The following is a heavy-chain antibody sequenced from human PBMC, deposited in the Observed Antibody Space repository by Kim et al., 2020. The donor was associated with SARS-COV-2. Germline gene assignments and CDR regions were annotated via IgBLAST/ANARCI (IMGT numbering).Heavy chain of an antibody. CDR2: IYPGDSDT. D-gene: IGHD1-1*01. V-gene: IGHV5-51*01. J-gene: IGHJ3*02. CDR3: ARQPVEMATTYAFDI. Sequence: GESLKISCKGSGYSFTSYWIGWVRQMPGKGLEWMGIIYPGDSDTRYSPSFQGQVTISADKSISTAYLQWSSLKASDTAMYYCARQPVEMATTYAFDIWGQGTMVTVSS. CDR1: GYSFTSYW.